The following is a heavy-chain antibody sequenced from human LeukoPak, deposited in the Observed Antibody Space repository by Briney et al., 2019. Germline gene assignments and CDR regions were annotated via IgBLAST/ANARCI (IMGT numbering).Heavy chain of an antibody. J-gene: IGHJ5*02. D-gene: IGHD2-2*01. V-gene: IGHV4-59*08. CDR2: IYYSGST. CDR3: AMGGACSSTSCYFWFDP. Sequence: SETLSLTCTISGGSISNYYWNWIRQPPGKGLEWIGYIYYSGSTNYNPSLKSRVTISVDTSKNQFSLKLSSVTAADTAVYYCAMGGACSSTSCYFWFDPWGQGTLVTVSS. CDR1: GGSISNYY.